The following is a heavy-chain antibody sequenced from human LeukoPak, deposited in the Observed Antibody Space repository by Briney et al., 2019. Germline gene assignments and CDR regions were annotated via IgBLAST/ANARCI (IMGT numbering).Heavy chain of an antibody. CDR3: ARNAGDF. CDR1: GASINSYY. CDR2: IYSGGST. V-gene: IGHV4-4*07. J-gene: IGHJ4*02. D-gene: IGHD2-8*01. Sequence: SETLSLTCTVSGASINSYYWTWIRQPAGKGLEWIGRIYSGGSTNYSPSLKSRVTMSVDTSKNQFSLRLNSMTAADTAVYYCARNAGDFWGRGTLVTVSS.